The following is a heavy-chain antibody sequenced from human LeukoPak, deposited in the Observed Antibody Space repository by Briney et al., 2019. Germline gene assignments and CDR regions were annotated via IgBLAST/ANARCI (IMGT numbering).Heavy chain of an antibody. CDR2: INGSGSFT. CDR3: AKAEGYCSGTWCFRWFDW. D-gene: IGHD2-15*01. J-gene: IGHJ4*02. CDR1: GFTLSSYG. Sequence: GGSLRLSCVATGFTLSSYGMHWVRQDPGKGLQWASIINGSGSFTSYADSVKGRLTISRDNSKNTLYLQMNSLRAEDTAVYYCAKAEGYCSGTWCFRWFDWWGQGTLVTVSS. V-gene: IGHV3-NL1*01.